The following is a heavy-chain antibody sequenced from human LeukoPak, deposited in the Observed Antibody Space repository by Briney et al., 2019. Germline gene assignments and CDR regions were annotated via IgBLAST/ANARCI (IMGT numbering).Heavy chain of an antibody. CDR2: ISYDGSNK. V-gene: IGHV3-30*03. J-gene: IGHJ4*02. CDR1: GFTFCSYG. CDR3: ARAGLLYFGVDY. Sequence: QPGRSLRLSCAASGFTFCSYGMHWVRQAPGKGLEWVAVISYDGSNKYYADSVKGRFTISRDNSKNTLYLQMNSLRAEDTAVYYCARAGLLYFGVDYWGRGTLVTVSS. D-gene: IGHD3-10*01.